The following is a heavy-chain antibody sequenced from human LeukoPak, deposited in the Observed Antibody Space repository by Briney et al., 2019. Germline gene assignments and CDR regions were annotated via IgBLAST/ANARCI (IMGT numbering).Heavy chain of an antibody. CDR2: ISSSGSTI. CDR3: ARESAPALLDY. CDR1: GFTFSSYE. V-gene: IGHV3-48*03. J-gene: IGHJ4*02. D-gene: IGHD2-2*01. Sequence: GGSLRLSCAASGFTFSSYEMNWVRQAPGKGLEGVSYISSSGSTIYYADSVKGRFTISRDNAKNSLYLQMNSLRAEDTAVYYCARESAPALLDYWGQGTLVTVSS.